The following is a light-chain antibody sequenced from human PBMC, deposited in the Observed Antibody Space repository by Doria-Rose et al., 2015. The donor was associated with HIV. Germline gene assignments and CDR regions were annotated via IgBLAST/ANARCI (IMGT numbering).Light chain of an antibody. CDR1: QSFSSTY. Sequence: TQSPGTLSLSPGERATLSCRASQSFSSTYLAWYQQKPDQAPSLLIYDGSTRATGIPDRFSASESGTDFTLTINRLEPEDFALYYCHQYGTSWTFGQGTKVEI. J-gene: IGKJ1*01. CDR2: DGS. CDR3: HQYGTSWT. V-gene: IGKV3-20*01.